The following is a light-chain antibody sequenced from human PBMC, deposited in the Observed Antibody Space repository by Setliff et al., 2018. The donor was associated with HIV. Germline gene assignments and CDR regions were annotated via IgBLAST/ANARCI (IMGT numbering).Light chain of an antibody. CDR1: SSDVGAYNY. CDR3: SSYTTIYTFV. V-gene: IGLV2-11*01. Sequence: QSALTQPRSVSGSPGQSVTISCTGSSSDVGAYNYVSWYQQHPGKAPKLMIYDVTKRPSGVPDRFSGSKSGNTASLTISGLQAEDEADYYCSSYTTIYTFVFGTGTKVTV. CDR2: DVT. J-gene: IGLJ1*01.